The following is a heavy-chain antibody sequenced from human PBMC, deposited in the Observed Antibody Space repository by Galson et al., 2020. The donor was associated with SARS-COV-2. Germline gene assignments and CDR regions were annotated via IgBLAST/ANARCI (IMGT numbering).Heavy chain of an antibody. J-gene: IGHJ4*02. CDR1: GFTFSSYW. CDR2: INSDGSST. V-gene: IGHV3-74*01. Sequence: TGGSLRLSCAASGFTFSSYWMHWVRQAPGKGLVWVSRINSDGSSTRYADSVKGRFTISRDNAKNTLFLQMNSLRAEDTAVYHCARDRSSSGWYRADYWGQGTLVTVSS. D-gene: IGHD6-19*01. CDR3: ARDRSSSGWYRADY.